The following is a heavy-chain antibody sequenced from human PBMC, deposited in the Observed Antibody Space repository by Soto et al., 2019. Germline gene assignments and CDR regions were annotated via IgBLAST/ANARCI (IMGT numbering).Heavy chain of an antibody. CDR1: GFTFSTYW. V-gene: IGHV3-74*01. CDR3: ERSTGTSYLPD. J-gene: IGHJ4*02. CDR2: INNDGSST. Sequence: EVQLVESGGGLVQPGGSLRLSCAASGFTFSTYWMHWVRQAPGKGLVWVSRINNDGSSTSHADSVKGRFAISRHKAKNSLQLQSNRLRDADTAVYDSERSTGTSYLPDWGLGTLVTVSS. D-gene: IGHD4-17*01.